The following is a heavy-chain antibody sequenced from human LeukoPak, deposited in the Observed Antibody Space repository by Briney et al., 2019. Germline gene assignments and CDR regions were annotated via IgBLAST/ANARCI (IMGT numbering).Heavy chain of an antibody. Sequence: GGSLRLSCAASGFTFSSYGMHWVRQAPGKGLEWVAVISYDGSNKYYADSVKGRFTISRDNSKNTLYPQMNSLRAEDTAVYYCAKDSNYVTGRFDYWGQGTLVTVSS. J-gene: IGHJ4*02. CDR3: AKDSNYVTGRFDY. CDR2: ISYDGSNK. CDR1: GFTFSSYG. D-gene: IGHD4-11*01. V-gene: IGHV3-30*18.